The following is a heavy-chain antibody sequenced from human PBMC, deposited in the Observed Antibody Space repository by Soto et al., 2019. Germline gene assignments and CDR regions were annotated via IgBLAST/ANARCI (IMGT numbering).Heavy chain of an antibody. CDR1: GGSISSSSYY. CDR2: INYSGST. D-gene: IGHD4-17*01. Sequence: SETLSLTCTVSGGSISSSSYYWGWIRQPPGKGLEWIGSINYSGSTYYNPSLKSRVSMSVDTSKNQFALKLSSVTAADTAVYYCSRLAATDYGDYADSWRQGTLITVS. V-gene: IGHV4-39*06. CDR3: SRLAATDYGDYADS. J-gene: IGHJ4*02.